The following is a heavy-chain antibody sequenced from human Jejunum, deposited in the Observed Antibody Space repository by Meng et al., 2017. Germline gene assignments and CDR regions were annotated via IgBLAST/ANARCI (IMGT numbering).Heavy chain of an antibody. CDR3: LAYTSGWN. Sequence: VELVECGGGLFHPGVSLGLSCVVSGFTLRSYWMHWVRQAPGKGLVWVSRIKSDDGSTRYADSVRGRFNISRDNAKNTLYLQMNDLRADDTALYYCLAYTSGWNWGQGTLVTVSS. CDR2: IKSDDGST. CDR1: GFTLRSYW. J-gene: IGHJ4*02. D-gene: IGHD6-19*01. V-gene: IGHV3-74*01.